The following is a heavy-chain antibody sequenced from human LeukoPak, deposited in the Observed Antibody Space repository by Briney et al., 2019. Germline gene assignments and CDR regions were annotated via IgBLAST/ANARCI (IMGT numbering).Heavy chain of an antibody. J-gene: IGHJ5*02. D-gene: IGHD4-17*01. V-gene: IGHV4-30-4*01. CDR1: GGSISSGDYY. Sequence: SGPTLVKPSETLSLTCTVSGGSISSGDYYWSWIRQPPEKGLEWIGYIYYSGSTYYNPSLKSRVTISVDTSKNQFSLKLSSVTAADTAVYYCARETLTPSRWFDPWGQGTLVTVSS. CDR2: IYYSGST. CDR3: ARETLTPSRWFDP.